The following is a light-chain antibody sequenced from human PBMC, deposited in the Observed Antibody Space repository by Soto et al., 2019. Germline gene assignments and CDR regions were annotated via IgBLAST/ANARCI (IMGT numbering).Light chain of an antibody. CDR3: QQRADWPT. Sequence: EFVLTQSPATLSLSPGDRATLSCRASQSVSGYLAWYQYKPGRAPRLLIYDASNRATGVPARLSGIGFGTDLTRPISILEPEDFVVYYCQQRADWPTFGPGTRVDL. CDR1: QSVSGY. J-gene: IGKJ3*01. CDR2: DAS. V-gene: IGKV3-11*01.